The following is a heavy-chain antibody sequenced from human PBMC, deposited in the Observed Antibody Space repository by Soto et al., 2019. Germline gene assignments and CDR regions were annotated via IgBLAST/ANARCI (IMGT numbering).Heavy chain of an antibody. CDR3: TSGLGDTHYYYSYGMDV. Sequence: EVQLVESGGGLVQPGGSLKLSCAASGFTFSGSAMHWVRQASGKGLEWVGRIRSKANSSATAYAASVKGRFTISRDDSKNTEYMQMNSLKTEDTAVYYCTSGLGDTHYYYSYGMDVWGQGTTVTVSS. V-gene: IGHV3-73*02. D-gene: IGHD4-17*01. J-gene: IGHJ6*02. CDR2: IRSKANSSAT. CDR1: GFTFSGSA.